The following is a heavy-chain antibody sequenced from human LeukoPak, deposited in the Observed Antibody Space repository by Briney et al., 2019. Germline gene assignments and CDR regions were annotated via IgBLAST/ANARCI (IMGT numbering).Heavy chain of an antibody. Sequence: GGSLRLSCAASGFTVSSNYMSWVRQAPGKGLEWVSVIYSGGSTYYAGSVKGRFTISRDNSKNTLYLQMNSLRAEDTAVYYCAKFSSTILGYYYYGMDVWGQGTTVTVSS. CDR3: AKFSSTILGYYYYGMDV. J-gene: IGHJ6*02. V-gene: IGHV3-53*01. CDR1: GFTVSSNY. D-gene: IGHD2-2*01. CDR2: IYSGGST.